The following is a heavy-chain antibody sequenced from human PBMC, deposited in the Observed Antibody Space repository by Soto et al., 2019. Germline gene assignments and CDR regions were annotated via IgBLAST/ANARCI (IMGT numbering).Heavy chain of an antibody. V-gene: IGHV4-34*01. CDR3: AIGTITMVRGVHTPPYGMDV. D-gene: IGHD3-10*01. J-gene: IGHJ6*02. Sequence: QVQLQQWGAGLLKPSETLSLTCAVYGGSFSGYYWSWIRQPPGKGLEWIGEINHSGSTNYNPSLVSRVTISVDTSKHQLSLELRSVTAADTAVYYCAIGTITMVRGVHTPPYGMDVWGQGTTVTVSS. CDR1: GGSFSGYY. CDR2: INHSGST.